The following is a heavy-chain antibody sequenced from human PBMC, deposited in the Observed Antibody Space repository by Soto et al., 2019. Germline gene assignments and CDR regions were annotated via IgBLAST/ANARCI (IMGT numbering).Heavy chain of an antibody. D-gene: IGHD2-21*01. CDR3: AREERKGIISWFDP. J-gene: IGHJ5*02. CDR2: IYHTGIT. CDR1: GDSIGSVNW. Sequence: SETLSLTCAVSGDSIGSVNWWSWVRQSPGQGLEWIGDIYHTGITNYNPSLQSRVTISVDKSKNEFSLNLTSVTAADTAVYYCAREERKGIISWFDPWGQGTPVTVSS. V-gene: IGHV4-4*02.